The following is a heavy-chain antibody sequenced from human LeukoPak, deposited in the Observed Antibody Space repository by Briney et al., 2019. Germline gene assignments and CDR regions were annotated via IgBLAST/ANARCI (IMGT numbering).Heavy chain of an antibody. D-gene: IGHD6-19*01. J-gene: IGHJ4*02. CDR3: TKDSDWAIDY. CDR1: GFTFSNSW. V-gene: IGHV3-7*03. Sequence: GGSLRLSCAASGFTFSNSWMKWVRQAPGKGLEWVASIKQDGSERYYVDSVKGRFTISRDNAKNSLYLQMSSLRAEDTAVYYCTKDSDWAIDYWGQGTLVIVSS. CDR2: IKQDGSER.